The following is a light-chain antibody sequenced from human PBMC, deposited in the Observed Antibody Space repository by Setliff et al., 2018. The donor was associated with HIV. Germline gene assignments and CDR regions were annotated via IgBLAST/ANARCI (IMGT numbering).Light chain of an antibody. CDR2: LERSGSY. V-gene: IGLV4-60*02. CDR1: SGHSSYI. Sequence: QPVLTQSSSASASLGSSVKLTCTLNSGHSSYIIAWHQQQPGKAPRYLMRLERSGSYNKGSGVPDRFSGSSSGADWYLTISNLQCADEADYYCETWDSNTITRVFGGGTKVTV. J-gene: IGLJ3*02. CDR3: ETWDSNTITRV.